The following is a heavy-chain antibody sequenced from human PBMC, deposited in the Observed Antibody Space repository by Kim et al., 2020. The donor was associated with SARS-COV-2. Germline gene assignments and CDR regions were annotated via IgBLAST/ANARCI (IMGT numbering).Heavy chain of an antibody. CDR3: ARDHLPLGYCSGGSCYTTYYFDY. J-gene: IGHJ4*02. D-gene: IGHD2-15*01. V-gene: IGHV1-69*13. CDR2: IIPIFGTA. Sequence: SVKVSCKASGGTFSSYAISWVRQAPGQGLEWMGGIIPIFGTANYAQKFQGIVTITADESTSTAYMELSSLRSEDTAVYYCARDHLPLGYCSGGSCYTTYYFDYWGQGTLVTVSS. CDR1: GGTFSSYA.